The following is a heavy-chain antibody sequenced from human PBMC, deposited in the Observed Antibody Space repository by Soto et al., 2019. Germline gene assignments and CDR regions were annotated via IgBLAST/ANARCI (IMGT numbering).Heavy chain of an antibody. D-gene: IGHD3-9*01. CDR3: ARELRYFDWLFSGAFDI. V-gene: IGHV3-66*01. Sequence: GGSLRLSCAASGFTVSSNYMSWVRQAPGKGLEWVSVIYSGGSTYYADSVKGRFTISRDNSKNTLYLQMNSLRAEDTAVYYCARELRYFDWLFSGAFDIWGQGTMVTVSS. J-gene: IGHJ3*02. CDR2: IYSGGST. CDR1: GFTVSSNY.